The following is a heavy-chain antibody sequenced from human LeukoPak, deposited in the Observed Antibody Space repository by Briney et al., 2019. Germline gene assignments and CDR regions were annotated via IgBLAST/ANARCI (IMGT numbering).Heavy chain of an antibody. D-gene: IGHD1-26*01. CDR1: GYTFTNYY. CDR3: ARERQGGYFDY. Sequence: GASVKVSCKASGYTFTNYYCHWVRQAPGQGLEWMGVIHPSGTSTTYAQKFQGRVTMTRDTSTSTVYMELSSLRSEDTAVYYCARERQGGYFDYWGQGTLVTVSS. J-gene: IGHJ4*02. CDR2: IHPSGTST. V-gene: IGHV1-46*01.